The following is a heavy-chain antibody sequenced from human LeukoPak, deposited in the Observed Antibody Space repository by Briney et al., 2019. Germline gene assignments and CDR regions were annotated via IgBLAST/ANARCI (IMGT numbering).Heavy chain of an antibody. V-gene: IGHV3-74*03. Sequence: GGSLRLSCAASGFTFSNYFMHWVRQAPGKGLVWVSRISGDGTTTMYADSAKGRFTISRDNAKNTLYLQMNSLRAEDTAVYYCAREEGLTTVTTWDYWGQGTLVTVSS. CDR3: AREEGLTTVTTWDY. J-gene: IGHJ4*02. D-gene: IGHD4-17*01. CDR2: ISGDGTTT. CDR1: GFTFSNYF.